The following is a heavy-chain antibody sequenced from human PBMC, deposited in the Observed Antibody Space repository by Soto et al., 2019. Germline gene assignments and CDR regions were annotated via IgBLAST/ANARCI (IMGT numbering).Heavy chain of an antibody. D-gene: IGHD5-12*01. Sequence: QVQLVQSGAEVKEPGASVTVSCRASGDRFTDYYMHWVRQAPGQGLEWMGWINPNSGVTKYAQKFQGWVTMTRDTFIRTVYMQLSRLRFEDTAIYYCARESGGATATLDYYYFFMDVWGTGTSVTVSS. CDR1: GDRFTDYY. CDR2: INPNSGVT. CDR3: ARESGGATATLDYYYFFMDV. V-gene: IGHV1-2*04. J-gene: IGHJ6*03.